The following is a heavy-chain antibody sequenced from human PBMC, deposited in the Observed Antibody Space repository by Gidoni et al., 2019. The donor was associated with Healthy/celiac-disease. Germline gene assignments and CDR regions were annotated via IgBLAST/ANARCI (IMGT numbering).Heavy chain of an antibody. J-gene: IGHJ4*02. V-gene: IGHV4-39*01. CDR3: ARLSAGATRPDY. CDR1: GGSISSSSYY. Sequence: QLQLQESGPGLVTPSETLSLTCTVSGGSISSSSYYWGWIRQPPGKGLEWIGSIYYSGSTYYNPSLKSRVTISVDTSKNQFSLKLSSVTAADTAVYYCARLSAGATRPDYWGQGTLVTVSS. D-gene: IGHD1-26*01. CDR2: IYYSGST.